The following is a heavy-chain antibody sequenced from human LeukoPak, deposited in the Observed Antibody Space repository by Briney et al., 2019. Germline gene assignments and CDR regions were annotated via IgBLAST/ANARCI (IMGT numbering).Heavy chain of an antibody. D-gene: IGHD3-9*01. J-gene: IGHJ4*02. CDR1: GGSISSGDYY. CDR3: ARTDYDLLTAYYMVG. CDR2: IYYTGST. Sequence: PSETLSLTCTVSGGSISSGDYYWAWIRQPPGKGLEWLGSIYYTGSTYYNQNPSLKSRVAISGDTSKNQFSLKLSSVTAADTAVYYCARTDYDLLTAYYMVGWGQGTLVTVSS. V-gene: IGHV4-39*01.